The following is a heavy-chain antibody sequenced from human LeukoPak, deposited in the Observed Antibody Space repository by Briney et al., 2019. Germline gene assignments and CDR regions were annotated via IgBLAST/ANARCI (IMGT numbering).Heavy chain of an antibody. CDR2: INAGNGNT. CDR3: ASPSRGGDRFFDFDY. V-gene: IGHV1-3*01. Sequence: ASVKVSCKASGYTFTSYAMHWVRQAPGQRLEWMVWINAGNGNTKYSQKFQGRVTITRDTSASTAYMELSSLRSEDTAVYYCASPSRGGDRFFDFDYWGQGTLVTVSS. J-gene: IGHJ4*02. CDR1: GYTFTSYA. D-gene: IGHD2-21*02.